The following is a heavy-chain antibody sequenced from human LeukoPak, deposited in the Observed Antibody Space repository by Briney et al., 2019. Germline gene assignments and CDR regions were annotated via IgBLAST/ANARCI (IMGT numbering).Heavy chain of an antibody. D-gene: IGHD3-22*01. J-gene: IGHJ3*02. Sequence: SETLSLTCTVSGGSISSYYWSWIRQPPGKGLEWIGEINHSGSTNYNPSLKSRVTISVDTSKNQFSLKLSSVTAADTAVYYCARRGFITYYYDSSGLGHAFDIRGQGTMVTVSS. CDR2: INHSGST. CDR1: GGSISSYY. CDR3: ARRGFITYYYDSSGLGHAFDI. V-gene: IGHV4-34*01.